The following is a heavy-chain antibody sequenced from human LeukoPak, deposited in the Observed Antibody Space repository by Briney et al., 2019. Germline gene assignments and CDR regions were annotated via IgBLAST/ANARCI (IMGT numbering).Heavy chain of an antibody. Sequence: PGGSLRLSCAASRFTFSSYAMSWVRQAPGKGLVWVSRINFDGSSTNYADSVKGRFTISRDNAKNTLYLQMNSLRAEDTAVYYCIRNVQSGFDIWGQGTMVTVSS. CDR3: IRNVQSGFDI. V-gene: IGHV3-74*01. CDR2: INFDGSST. J-gene: IGHJ3*02. CDR1: RFTFSSYA. D-gene: IGHD3-3*01.